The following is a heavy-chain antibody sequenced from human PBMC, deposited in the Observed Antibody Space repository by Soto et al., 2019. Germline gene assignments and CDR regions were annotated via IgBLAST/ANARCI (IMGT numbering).Heavy chain of an antibody. V-gene: IGHV2-5*01. CDR2: IYWNDDK. CDR3: AHRSSWMGVTYYFDF. D-gene: IGHD1-26*01. Sequence: AGPTLGNPTQSLTLTCTFSGFSLSISGVGVGWIRQPPGKALEWLALIYWNDDKRYSPSLRNRLTITKDTSKNQVVLTMTNVDPMDTATYYCAHRSSWMGVTYYFDFWGQGTLVTVSS. CDR1: GFSLSISGVG. J-gene: IGHJ4*02.